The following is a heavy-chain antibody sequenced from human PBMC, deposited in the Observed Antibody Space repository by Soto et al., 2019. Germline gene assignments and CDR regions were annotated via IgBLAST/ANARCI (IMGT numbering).Heavy chain of an antibody. J-gene: IGHJ5*02. CDR1: GVTFSSYA. V-gene: IGHV1-69*06. CDR2: IIPIFGTA. Sequence: SVKVSCKASGVTFSSYAISWVRQAPGQGLEWMGGIIPIFGTANYAQKFQGRVTITADKSTSTAYMELSSLRSEDTAVYYCARDITMVRGVNQINWFDPWGQGTLVTVSS. D-gene: IGHD3-10*01. CDR3: ARDITMVRGVNQINWFDP.